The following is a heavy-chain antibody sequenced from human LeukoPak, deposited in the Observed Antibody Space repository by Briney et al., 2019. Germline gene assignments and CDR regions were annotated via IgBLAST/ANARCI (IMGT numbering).Heavy chain of an antibody. CDR2: IYYSGST. CDR3: ARGLPLYWYFDL. Sequence: SQTLSLTCTVSGGSISSGDYYWSWIRQPPGKGLEWIGYIYYSGSTYYNPSLKSRVTISVDTSKNQFSLKLSSVTAADTAVYYCARGLPLYWYFDLWGRGTLVTVSS. V-gene: IGHV4-30-4*01. D-gene: IGHD2-21*02. CDR1: GGSISSGDYY. J-gene: IGHJ2*01.